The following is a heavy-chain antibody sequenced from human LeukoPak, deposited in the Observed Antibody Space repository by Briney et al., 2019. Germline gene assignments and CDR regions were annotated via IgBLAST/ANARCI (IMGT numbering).Heavy chain of an antibody. CDR2: IYSGDSDT. D-gene: IGHD3-9*01. CDR1: GYSFTTYC. Sequence: GESLKISCKGSGYSFTTYCISWVRQLPGKGLEWMGIIYSGDSDTRYSPSFQGQVTISADNSISTAYLQWSSLKASDTAMYYCARQSYDILTGYSEGAFDFWGQGTLVTVSS. J-gene: IGHJ4*02. V-gene: IGHV5-51*01. CDR3: ARQSYDILTGYSEGAFDF.